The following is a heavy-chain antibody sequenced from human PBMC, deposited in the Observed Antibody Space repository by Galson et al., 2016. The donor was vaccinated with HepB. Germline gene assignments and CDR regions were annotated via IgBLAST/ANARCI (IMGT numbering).Heavy chain of an antibody. Sequence: PALVKPTQTLTLTCTFSGFSLSTSGVGVSWIRQPPGKALEWLARIDWDDDEFYSSSLKTRLTISKDTSKDQVVLSMTSVNPVDTATYYCARRHYSADSGGFAHWGQGILVTVSS. CDR2: IDWDDDE. V-gene: IGHV2-70*04. J-gene: IGHJ4*02. D-gene: IGHD2-21*02. CDR3: ARRHYSADSGGFAH. CDR1: GFSLSTSGVG.